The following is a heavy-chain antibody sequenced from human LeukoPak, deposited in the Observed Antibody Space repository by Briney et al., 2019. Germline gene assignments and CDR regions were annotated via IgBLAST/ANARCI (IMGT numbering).Heavy chain of an antibody. Sequence: SETLSLTCTVPGYSIGSGYYWGWIRQPPGKGLEWIGSIYHSGITYYNPSLKSRVTISVDTSKNQFSLKLSSVTAADTAVYSCARIRRTYGDYNFDYWGQGTLVTVSS. D-gene: IGHD4-17*01. CDR3: ARIRRTYGDYNFDY. V-gene: IGHV4-38-2*02. J-gene: IGHJ4*02. CDR1: GYSIGSGYY. CDR2: IYHSGIT.